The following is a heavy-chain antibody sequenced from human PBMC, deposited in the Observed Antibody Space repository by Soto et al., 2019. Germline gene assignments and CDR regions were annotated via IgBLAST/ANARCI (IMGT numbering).Heavy chain of an antibody. CDR2: ISGSGGST. CDR1: GFASSDHY. J-gene: IGHJ4*02. Sequence: GGSLRLSCAASGFASSDHYMDWVRQAPGKGLEWVSAISGSGGSTYYADSVKGRFTISRDNSKNTLYLQMNSLRAEDTAVYYCANAPLPAPVYWGQGTLVTVSS. V-gene: IGHV3-23*01. CDR3: ANAPLPAPVY.